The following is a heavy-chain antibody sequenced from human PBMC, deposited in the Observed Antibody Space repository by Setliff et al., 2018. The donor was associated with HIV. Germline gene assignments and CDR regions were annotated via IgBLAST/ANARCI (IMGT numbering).Heavy chain of an antibody. CDR2: IYPADSDT. CDR1: GYSFTSYW. Sequence: GASLTLSCRGSGYSFTSYWIGWVRQMPGKGLEWMGIIYPADSDTRYSPSFQGQVTISADKSMDTAYLQWSSLKASDTAMYYCARPQGGGFDYWGQGTLVTVSS. J-gene: IGHJ4*02. D-gene: IGHD3-16*01. CDR3: ARPQGGGFDY. V-gene: IGHV5-51*01.